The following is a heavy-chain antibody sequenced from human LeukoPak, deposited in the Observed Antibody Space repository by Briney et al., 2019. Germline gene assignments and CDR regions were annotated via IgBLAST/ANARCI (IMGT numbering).Heavy chain of an antibody. D-gene: IGHD3-22*01. Sequence: KASETLSLTCAVYGGSFSGYYWSWIRQPPGKRLEWIGEINHSGSTNYNPSLKSRVTISVDTSKNQFSLKLSSVTAADTAVYYCARVTMIVVVNWFDPWGQGTLVTVSS. J-gene: IGHJ5*02. V-gene: IGHV4-34*01. CDR1: GGSFSGYY. CDR3: ARVTMIVVVNWFDP. CDR2: INHSGST.